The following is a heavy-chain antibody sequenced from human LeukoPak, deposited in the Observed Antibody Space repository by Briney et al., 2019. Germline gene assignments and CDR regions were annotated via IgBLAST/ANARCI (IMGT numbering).Heavy chain of an antibody. Sequence: ASVKVSCKASGGTFSSYAISWVRQAPGQGLEWMGWISAYNGNTNYAQKLQGRVTMTTDTSTSTAYMELRSLRSDGTAVYYCARDGFRIQLWFSFDYWGQGTLVTVSS. V-gene: IGHV1-18*01. J-gene: IGHJ4*02. D-gene: IGHD5-18*01. CDR1: GGTFSSYA. CDR2: ISAYNGNT. CDR3: ARDGFRIQLWFSFDY.